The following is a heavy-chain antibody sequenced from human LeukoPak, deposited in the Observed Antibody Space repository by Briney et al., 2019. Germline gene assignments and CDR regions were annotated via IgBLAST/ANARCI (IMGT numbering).Heavy chain of an antibody. Sequence: PGGSLRLSCAASGFTFSNYGMHWVRQAPGKGLEWVAFIRSDGSNEYYADSVKGRFIISRDNSKNTLYLQMNSLRAEDTAVYYCANDGGSDNCWGQGTLVTVSS. CDR3: ANDGGSDNC. V-gene: IGHV3-30*02. CDR2: IRSDGSNE. J-gene: IGHJ4*02. CDR1: GFTFSNYG. D-gene: IGHD2-21*02.